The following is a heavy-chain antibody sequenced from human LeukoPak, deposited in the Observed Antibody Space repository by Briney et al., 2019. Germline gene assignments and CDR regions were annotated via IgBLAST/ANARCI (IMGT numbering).Heavy chain of an antibody. Sequence: PSETLSLTCTVSGGSISSYYWSWIRQPPGKGLEWIGSIYYSGSTNYNPSLKSRVTISVDTSKNQFSLKLSSVTAADTAVYYCARAGLNLWSGYEDYWGQGTLVTVSS. CDR3: ARAGLNLWSGYEDY. J-gene: IGHJ4*02. CDR1: GGSISSYY. D-gene: IGHD3-3*01. V-gene: IGHV4-59*01. CDR2: IYYSGST.